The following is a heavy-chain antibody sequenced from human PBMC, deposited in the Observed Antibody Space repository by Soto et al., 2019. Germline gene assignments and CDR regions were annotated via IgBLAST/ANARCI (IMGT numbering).Heavy chain of an antibody. CDR3: ANSRVSMVRGLIIIPNY. CDR2: ISGHGDAT. J-gene: IGHJ4*02. V-gene: IGHV3-23*01. CDR1: GFPFNGYA. D-gene: IGHD3-10*01. Sequence: PGGSLRLSCAASGFPFNGYAMSWVRQAPGKGLEWVSAISGHGDATFYADSVKGRFTISRDNSKNTLYLHMNSLRAEDTALYYCANSRVSMVRGLIIIPNYWGQGTLVTVSS.